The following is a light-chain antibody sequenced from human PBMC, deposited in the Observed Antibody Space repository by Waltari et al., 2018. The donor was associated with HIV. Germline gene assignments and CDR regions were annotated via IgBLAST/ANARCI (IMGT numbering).Light chain of an antibody. J-gene: IGKJ4*01. CDR1: QRVLYSSNNKNC. CDR2: WAS. V-gene: IGKV4-1*01. Sequence: DIVMTQSPDSLAVSLGESATINCKSSQRVLYSSNNKNCLAWYQQKPGQPPKLLIYWASTRESGVPDRFSGSGSGTDFTLTISSLQAEDVAVYYCQQYYTTLTFGGGTKVEIK. CDR3: QQYYTTLT.